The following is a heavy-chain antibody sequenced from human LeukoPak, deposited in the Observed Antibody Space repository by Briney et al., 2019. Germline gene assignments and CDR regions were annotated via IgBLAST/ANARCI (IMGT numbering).Heavy chain of an antibody. CDR3: ARVTSEVPYYYDSSGQVLDY. D-gene: IGHD3-22*01. J-gene: IGHJ4*02. CDR2: INPNSGGT. Sequence: ASVKVSCKASGYTFTGYYMHWVRQAPGQGLEWMGWINPNSGGTNYAQKFQGRVTMTRDTSIGTAYMELSRLRSDDTAVYYCARVTSEVPYYYDSSGQVLDYWGQGTLVTVSS. V-gene: IGHV1-2*02. CDR1: GYTFTGYY.